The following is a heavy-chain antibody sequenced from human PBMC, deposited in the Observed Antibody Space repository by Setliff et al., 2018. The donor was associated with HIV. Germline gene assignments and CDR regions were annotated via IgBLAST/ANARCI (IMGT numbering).Heavy chain of an antibody. CDR2: IIPIFGTA. J-gene: IGHJ6*02. V-gene: IGHV1-69*05. Sequence: SVKVSCKASGGTFSSYAISWVRQAPGQGLEWMGGIIPIFGTANYAQKFQGRVTITTDESTSTAYMELSSLTSEDTAVYYCATERYQLRYNSYYYYYGMDVWGQGTTVTVSS. D-gene: IGHD2-2*02. CDR1: GGTFSSYA. CDR3: ATERYQLRYNSYYYYYGMDV.